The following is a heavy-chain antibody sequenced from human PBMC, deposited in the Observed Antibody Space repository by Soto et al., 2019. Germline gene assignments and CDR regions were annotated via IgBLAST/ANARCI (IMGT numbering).Heavy chain of an antibody. CDR1: GFTFSSYG. CDR2: ISYDGSNK. J-gene: IGHJ4*02. D-gene: IGHD3-10*01. V-gene: IGHV3-30*18. CDR3: ANGFGDSPDY. Sequence: QVQLVESGGGVVQPGRSLRLSCAASGFTFSSYGMHWVRQAPGKGLEWVAVISYDGSNKYYADSMKGRFTISRDNSKNTLYLQMNSLRAEDTAVYYCANGFGDSPDYWGQGTLVTVSS.